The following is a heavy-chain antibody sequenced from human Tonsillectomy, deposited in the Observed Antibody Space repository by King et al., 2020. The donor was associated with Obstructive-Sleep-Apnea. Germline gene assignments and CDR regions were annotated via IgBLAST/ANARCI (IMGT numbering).Heavy chain of an antibody. J-gene: IGHJ4*02. CDR3: ATKGIVGAGTFDY. V-gene: IGHV3-30*04. Sequence: QVQLVESGGGVVQPGRSLRLSCAASGFTFSSYAMHWVRRAPGKGLEWVAVKSNDGSYKYYADFVKGRFTISRDNSKNTLYLQMNSLRAEDTAVYYCATKGIVGAGTFDYWGQGTLVTVSS. CDR2: KSNDGSYK. D-gene: IGHD6-13*01. CDR1: GFTFSSYA.